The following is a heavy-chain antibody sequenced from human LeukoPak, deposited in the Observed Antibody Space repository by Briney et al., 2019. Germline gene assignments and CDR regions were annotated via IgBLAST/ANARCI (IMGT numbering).Heavy chain of an antibody. D-gene: IGHD4-23*01. Sequence: GGSLRLSCAASGITFSSYAMHWVRQAPGKGLQWVAVISYHGSNKYYADSVKGRFTISRDNSKNTLYLQMDGLRDEDTAVYYCATVVTADNAFDIWGQGTMVTVSS. CDR3: ATVVTADNAFDI. V-gene: IGHV3-30-3*01. CDR2: ISYHGSNK. CDR1: GITFSSYA. J-gene: IGHJ3*02.